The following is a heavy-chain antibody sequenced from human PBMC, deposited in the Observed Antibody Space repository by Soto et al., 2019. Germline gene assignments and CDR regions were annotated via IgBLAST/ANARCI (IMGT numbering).Heavy chain of an antibody. D-gene: IGHD3-9*01. J-gene: IGHJ4*02. CDR2: ISGSGGST. CDR1: GFTFSSYA. Sequence: HPGGSLRLSCAASGFTFSSYAMSWVRQAPGKGLEWVSAISGSGGSTYYADSAKGRFTISRDNSKNTLYLQMNSLRAEDTAVYYCAKDLGILTGYYRGPHFDYWGQGTLVTVSS. V-gene: IGHV3-23*01. CDR3: AKDLGILTGYYRGPHFDY.